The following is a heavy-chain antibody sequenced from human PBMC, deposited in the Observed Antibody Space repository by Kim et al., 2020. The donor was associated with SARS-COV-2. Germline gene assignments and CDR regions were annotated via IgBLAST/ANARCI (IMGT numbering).Heavy chain of an antibody. Sequence: GGSLRLSCAASGFTFGDYAMHWVRQAPGKGLEWVSGISWNSGSIGYADSVKGRFTISRDNAKNSLYLQMNSLRAEDTALYYCAKDMESIAAADYYYYYGMDVWGQGTTVTVSS. J-gene: IGHJ6*02. V-gene: IGHV3-9*01. D-gene: IGHD6-13*01. CDR1: GFTFGDYA. CDR3: AKDMESIAAADYYYYYGMDV. CDR2: ISWNSGSI.